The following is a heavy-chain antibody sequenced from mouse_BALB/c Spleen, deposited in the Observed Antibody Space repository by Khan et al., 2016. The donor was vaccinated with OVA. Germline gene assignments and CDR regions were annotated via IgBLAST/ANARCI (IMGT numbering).Heavy chain of an antibody. Sequence: QVRLQQSGAELVRPGSSVKISCKASGYAFSSYWMNWVKQRPGQGLEWIGQIYPGDGNTHDNGNFKGKATLTADKSSSTAYMQLSSLTSDDSAVYCCARLGYWLAYWGQGTLVTVSA. CDR3: ARLGYWLAY. V-gene: IGHV1-80*01. J-gene: IGHJ3*01. D-gene: IGHD2-14*01. CDR1: GYAFSSYW. CDR2: IYPGDGNT.